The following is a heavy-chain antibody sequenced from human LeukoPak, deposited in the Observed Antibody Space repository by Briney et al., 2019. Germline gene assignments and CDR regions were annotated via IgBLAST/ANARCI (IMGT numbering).Heavy chain of an antibody. V-gene: IGHV3-66*04. J-gene: IGHJ4*02. CDR2: IYSGTTT. CDR1: GFTVSTTY. D-gene: IGHD3-3*01. CDR3: ASQITTLDY. Sequence: GSLRLSCAVSGFTVSTTYMSWIRQAPGEGLKWVSVIYSGTTTYYADSVKGRFTISRDNSKNTLFLQMNSLRAEDTAVYYCASQITTLDYWGQGTLVTVSS.